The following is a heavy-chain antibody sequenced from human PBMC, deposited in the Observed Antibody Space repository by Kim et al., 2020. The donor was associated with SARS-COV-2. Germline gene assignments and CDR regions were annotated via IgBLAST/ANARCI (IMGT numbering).Heavy chain of an antibody. CDR2: INPNSGGT. CDR3: AREIGYGGNSHYYYGMDV. V-gene: IGHV1-2*02. CDR1: GYTFTGYY. D-gene: IGHD2-21*02. Sequence: ASVKVSCKASGYTFTGYYMHWVRQAPGQGLEWMGWINPNSGGTNYAQKFQGRVTMTRDTSISTAYMELSRLRSDDTAVYYCAREIGYGGNSHYYYGMDVWGQGTTVTVSS. J-gene: IGHJ6*02.